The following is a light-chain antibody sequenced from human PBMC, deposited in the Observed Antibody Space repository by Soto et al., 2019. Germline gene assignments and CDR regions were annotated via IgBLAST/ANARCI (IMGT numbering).Light chain of an antibody. Sequence: QSALTQPASVSGSPGQSITVSCTGTSSDVGGYNSVSWYQQHPGKPPKLIIYEVSNRPSGVSDRFSGSKSGNTASLTISGLQAEDEADYYCSSYTSTSSYVFATGNKATVL. CDR3: SSYTSTSSYV. CDR2: EVS. V-gene: IGLV2-14*03. CDR1: SSDVGGYNS. J-gene: IGLJ1*01.